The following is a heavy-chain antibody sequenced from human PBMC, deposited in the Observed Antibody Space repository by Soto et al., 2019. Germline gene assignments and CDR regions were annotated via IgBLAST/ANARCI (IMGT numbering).Heavy chain of an antibody. J-gene: IGHJ4*02. CDR3: ATDILTGYYKDY. Sequence: HPGGSLRLSCAASGFTFSSYAMSWVRQAPGKGLEWVSAISGSGGSTYYADSVKGRFTISRDNSKNTLYLQMNSLRAEDTAVYYCATDILTGYYKDYWGQGTLVTVSS. CDR1: GFTFSSYA. D-gene: IGHD3-9*01. V-gene: IGHV3-23*01. CDR2: ISGSGGST.